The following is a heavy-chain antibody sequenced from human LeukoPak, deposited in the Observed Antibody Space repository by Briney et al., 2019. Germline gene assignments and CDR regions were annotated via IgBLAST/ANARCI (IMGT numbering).Heavy chain of an antibody. CDR1: GFTFRSYV. J-gene: IGHJ4*02. V-gene: IGHV3-23*01. CDR3: AKGELSRYCSSTSCYKVGYDFWRD. CDR2: ISGSGGST. D-gene: IGHD2-2*02. Sequence: PGGSLRLSCAASGFTFRSYVMSWVRLAPGKGLEWVSAISGSGGSTYYADSVKGRFTISRDNSKNTLYLQMNSLRAEDTAVYYCAKGELSRYCSSTSCYKVGYDFWRDWGQGTLVTVSS.